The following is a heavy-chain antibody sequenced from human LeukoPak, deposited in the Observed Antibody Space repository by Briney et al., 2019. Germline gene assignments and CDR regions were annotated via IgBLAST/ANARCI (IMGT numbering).Heavy chain of an antibody. CDR3: ARGCSAGTPHNWFDP. V-gene: IGHV4-61*01. D-gene: IGHD6-13*01. CDR1: GGSSSSSSYY. Sequence: PSETLSLTCNVSGGSSSSSSYYWSWIRQPPGKGLEWIGYIYYSGSTNYNPSLKSRVTISVDTSKNQFSLKLSSVTAADTAVYYCARGCSAGTPHNWFDPWGQGTLVTVSS. J-gene: IGHJ5*02. CDR2: IYYSGST.